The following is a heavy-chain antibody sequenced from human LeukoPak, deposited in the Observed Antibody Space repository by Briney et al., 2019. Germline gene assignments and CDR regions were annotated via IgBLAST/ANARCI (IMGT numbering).Heavy chain of an antibody. J-gene: IGHJ5*02. V-gene: IGHV1-69*05. D-gene: IGHD6-13*01. CDR1: GGTFSSYA. CDR2: IIPIFGTA. CDR3: ARDVSSSWSRVDNWFDP. Sequence: ASVKVSCKASGGTFSSYAISWVRQAPGQGLEWMGGIIPIFGTANYAQKFQGRVTITTDESTSTAYMELSSLRSEDTAVYYCARDVSSSWSRVDNWFDPWGQGTLVTVSS.